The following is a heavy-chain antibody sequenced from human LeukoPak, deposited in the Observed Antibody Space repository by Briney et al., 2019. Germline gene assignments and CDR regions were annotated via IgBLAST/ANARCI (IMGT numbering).Heavy chain of an antibody. CDR2: ISAYNGNT. V-gene: IGHV1-18*01. J-gene: IGHJ4*02. Sequence: ASVKVSCKASGYTFTSYGISWVRQAPGQGLEWMGWISAYNGNTNYAQKFQGRVTMTRDTSTSTVYMELSSLRSEDTAVYYCARLLSGMTYWGQGTLVTVSS. CDR3: ARLLSGMTY. D-gene: IGHD1-14*01. CDR1: GYTFTSYG.